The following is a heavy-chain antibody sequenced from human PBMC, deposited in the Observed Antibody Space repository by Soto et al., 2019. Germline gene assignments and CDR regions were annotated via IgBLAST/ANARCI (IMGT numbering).Heavy chain of an antibody. CDR2: IIPIFDTA. CDR3: ARGLLWPSSSPLGYYGMDV. CDR1: GGTFSSYA. J-gene: IGHJ6*02. Sequence: SVKVSCKASGGTFSSYAISWLRQAPGQGLEWMGGIIPIFDTANYAQKFQGRVTITADESTSTAYMELSSLRSEDTAVYYCARGLLWPSSSPLGYYGMDVWGQGTTVTVSS. D-gene: IGHD6-6*01. V-gene: IGHV1-69*13.